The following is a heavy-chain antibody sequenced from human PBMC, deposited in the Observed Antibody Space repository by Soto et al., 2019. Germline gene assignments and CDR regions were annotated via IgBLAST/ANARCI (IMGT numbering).Heavy chain of an antibody. V-gene: IGHV1-69*01. D-gene: IGHD3-9*01. CDR2: IIPLFGTT. J-gene: IGHJ5*02. CDR1: GGSFSYYA. CDR3: ARSGEAYYDVLSGYYKGSWFAP. Sequence: QVQLVQSGAEVRRTGSSVKVSCKASGGSFSYYAFSWVRQGPGQGLELMGGIIPLFGTTKYAQTFQGRVTITADESTKIVYMELSSLRSEDTDVYYCARSGEAYYDVLSGYYKGSWFAPWGQGTLVTVSS.